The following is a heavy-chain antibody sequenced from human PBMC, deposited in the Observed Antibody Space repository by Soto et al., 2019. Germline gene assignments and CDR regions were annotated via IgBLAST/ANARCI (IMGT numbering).Heavy chain of an antibody. CDR3: ARHHGPTTSENWFDP. CDR2: ISTYSGDT. J-gene: IGHJ5*02. CDR1: GYTFFTYD. D-gene: IGHD5-12*01. Sequence: ASVKVSCKASGYTFFTYDISWVRQAPGQGLEWMGWISTYSGDTKYAQKFQGRVTMTTDTSTTTAYLELRSLRSDDTTVYYCARHHGPTTSENWFDPWGQGTLVTVSS. V-gene: IGHV1-18*01.